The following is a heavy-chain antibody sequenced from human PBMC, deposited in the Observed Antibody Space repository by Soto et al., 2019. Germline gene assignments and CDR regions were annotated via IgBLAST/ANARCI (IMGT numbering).Heavy chain of an antibody. V-gene: IGHV6-1*01. D-gene: IGHD2-15*01. J-gene: IGHJ5*02. CDR2: TYYRSKWYN. Sequence: SQTLSLTCAISGDSVSSNSAAWNWIRQSPSKGLEWRGRTYYRSKWYNDYTVSVKSRITINPDTSKNQFSLQLDSVTPEDTAVYYCARDPTYCTGGSCFSGGWFDPWGQGTLVTVS. CDR3: ARDPTYCTGGSCFSGGWFDP. CDR1: GDSVSSNSAA.